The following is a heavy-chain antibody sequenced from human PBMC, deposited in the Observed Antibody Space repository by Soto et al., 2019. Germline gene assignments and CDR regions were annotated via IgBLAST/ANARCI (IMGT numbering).Heavy chain of an antibody. CDR2: ISWNSGSI. V-gene: IGHV3-9*01. CDR1: GFTFDDYA. CDR3: AKGPYYDFWSGPKNWFDP. Sequence: GGSLRLSCAASGFTFDDYAMHWVRQAPGKGLEWVSGISWNSGSIGYADSVKGRFTISRDNAKNSLYLQMNSLRAEDTALYYCAKGPYYDFWSGPKNWFDPWGQGTLVTVSS. D-gene: IGHD3-3*01. J-gene: IGHJ5*02.